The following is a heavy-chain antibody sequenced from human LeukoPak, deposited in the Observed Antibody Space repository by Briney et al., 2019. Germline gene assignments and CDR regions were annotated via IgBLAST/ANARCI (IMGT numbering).Heavy chain of an antibody. J-gene: IGHJ3*02. V-gene: IGHV1-18*01. D-gene: IGHD3-22*01. Sequence: AAVKVSCEAPGYTFTSYGISWVRQAPGQGVERMGWISADNGKTNYAQKLQGRVTMTTDTSTSTAYMELRSLRSDDTAVYYCARDGYYYDSSGYPHDAFDIWGQGTMVTVSS. CDR3: ARDGYYYDSSGYPHDAFDI. CDR1: GYTFTSYG. CDR2: ISADNGKT.